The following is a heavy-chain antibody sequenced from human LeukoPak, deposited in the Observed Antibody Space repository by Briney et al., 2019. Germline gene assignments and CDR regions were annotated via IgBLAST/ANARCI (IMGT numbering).Heavy chain of an antibody. J-gene: IGHJ4*02. CDR2: ISGSGGST. Sequence: GGSLRLSCVASGFTFSSYAMSWVRQAPGKGLEWVSGISGSGGSTYYTDSVKGRFTISRDNSKNTVYLQMNSLRAEDTAVYYCAREYYSDSSGCRFDYWGQGTLVTVSS. CDR1: GFTFSSYA. V-gene: IGHV3-23*01. CDR3: AREYYSDSSGCRFDY. D-gene: IGHD3-22*01.